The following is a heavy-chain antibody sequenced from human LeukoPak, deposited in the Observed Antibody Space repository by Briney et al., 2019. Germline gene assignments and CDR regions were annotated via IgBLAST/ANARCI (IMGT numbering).Heavy chain of an antibody. CDR2: INHSGST. Sequence: SETLSLTCAFYGGSFSGYYWSWIRQPPGKGLEWIGEINHSGSTNYNPSLKSRVTISVDTSKNQFSLKLSSVTAADTAVYYCARGPGVVVAATQYYGMDVWGQGTTVTVSS. CDR3: ARGPGVVVAATQYYGMDV. J-gene: IGHJ6*02. CDR1: GGSFSGYY. V-gene: IGHV4-34*01. D-gene: IGHD2-15*01.